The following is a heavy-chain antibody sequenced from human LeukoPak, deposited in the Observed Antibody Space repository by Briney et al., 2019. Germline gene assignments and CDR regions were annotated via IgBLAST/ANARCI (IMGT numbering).Heavy chain of an antibody. CDR3: ARVVGSSSFDAFDI. J-gene: IGHJ3*02. Sequence: QPGGSLRLSCAASGFTFSSYWMHWVRQAPGKGLVWVSRINSDGSSTSYADSVKGRFTISRDNAKNTLYLQMNSLRSDDTAVYYCARVVGSSSFDAFDIWGQGTMVTVSS. CDR1: GFTFSSYW. V-gene: IGHV3-74*01. CDR2: INSDGSST. D-gene: IGHD6-13*01.